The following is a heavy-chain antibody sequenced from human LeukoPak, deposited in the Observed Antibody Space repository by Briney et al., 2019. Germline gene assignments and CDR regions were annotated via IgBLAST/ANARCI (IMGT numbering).Heavy chain of an antibody. CDR2: ISGSGSDI. J-gene: IGHJ4*02. CDR1: GFIFRDHY. D-gene: IGHD3-16*01. V-gene: IGHV3-11*01. Sequence: PGGSLRLSCAASGFIFRDHYISWIRQAPGKGLEWISYISGSGSDIYYADSVTGRFTMSRDNAKNSLFLQMNSLRAEDTAVYYCARGHYGLDYWGQGTLVTVSS. CDR3: ARGHYGLDY.